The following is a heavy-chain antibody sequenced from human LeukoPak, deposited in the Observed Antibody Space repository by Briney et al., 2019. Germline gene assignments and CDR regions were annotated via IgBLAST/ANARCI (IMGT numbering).Heavy chain of an antibody. CDR2: ISYDGSNK. CDR3: ARDPDLYSSSPKYDY. V-gene: IGHV3-30*04. J-gene: IGHJ4*02. CDR1: GFTFSSYA. D-gene: IGHD3-22*01. Sequence: PGRSLRLSCAASGFTFSSYAMHWVRQAPGKGLEGVAVISYDGSNKYDADSVKGRFTISRDNSKNTLYLQMNSLRAEDTAVYYCARDPDLYSSSPKYDYWGQGTLVTASS.